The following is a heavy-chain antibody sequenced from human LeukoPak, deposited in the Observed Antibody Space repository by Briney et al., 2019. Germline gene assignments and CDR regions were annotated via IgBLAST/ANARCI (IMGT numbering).Heavy chain of an antibody. D-gene: IGHD3-16*02. CDR3: ARGRPGDYVWGSYRPHFDY. CDR2: INHSGST. V-gene: IGHV4-34*01. CDR1: GGSFSGYY. J-gene: IGHJ4*02. Sequence: SETLSLTCAVYGGSFSGYYWSWIRQPPGKGLEWIGEINHSGSTNYNPSLKSRVTISVDTSKNQFSLKLSSVTAADTAVYYCARGRPGDYVWGSYRPHFDYWGQGTLVTVSS.